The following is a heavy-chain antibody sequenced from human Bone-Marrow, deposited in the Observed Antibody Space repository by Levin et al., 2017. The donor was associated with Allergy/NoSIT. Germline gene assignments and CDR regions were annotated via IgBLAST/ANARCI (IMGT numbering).Heavy chain of an antibody. V-gene: IGHV4-30-4*01. CDR3: ARTGFTYGHTTY. CDR2: IYYTGRT. Sequence: PSETLSLTCNVSGASINNGDYYWSWIRQSPGTGLQYIGYIYYTGRTNYDSSLGSRLIISMDTPNNQFSLILTSVTAADTAVYFCARTGFTYGHTTYWGRGTLVTVSS. CDR1: GASINNGDYY. D-gene: IGHD3-10*01. J-gene: IGHJ4*02.